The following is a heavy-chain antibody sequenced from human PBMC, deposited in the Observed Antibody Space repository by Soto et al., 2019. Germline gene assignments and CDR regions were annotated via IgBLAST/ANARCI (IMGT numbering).Heavy chain of an antibody. CDR3: ARHPLIVVVPAANIAAAGMGDDAFDI. CDR1: GYSFTSYW. D-gene: IGHD2-2*01. J-gene: IGHJ3*02. CDR2: IDPSDSYT. Sequence: GESLKISCKGSGYSFTSYWISWVRQMPGKGLEWMGRIDPSDSYTNYSPSFQGHVTISADKSISTAYLQWSSLKASDTAMYYCARHPLIVVVPAANIAAAGMGDDAFDIWGQGTMVTV. V-gene: IGHV5-10-1*01.